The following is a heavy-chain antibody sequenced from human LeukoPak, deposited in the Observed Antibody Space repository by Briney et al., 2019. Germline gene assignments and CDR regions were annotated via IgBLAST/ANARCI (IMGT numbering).Heavy chain of an antibody. CDR1: GYSFTSYW. CDR3: ARSWENYSYYYYMDV. Sequence: GGSLKISFKGSGYSFTSYWVGRVLPMPGKGVEGMVIIYPGDSDSRYSPSFQGQVTISADKSIRTAYLQWSSLKASGTAMYYCARSWENYSYYYYMDVWGKGTTVTISS. CDR2: IYPGDSDS. V-gene: IGHV5-51*01. D-gene: IGHD3-10*01. J-gene: IGHJ6*03.